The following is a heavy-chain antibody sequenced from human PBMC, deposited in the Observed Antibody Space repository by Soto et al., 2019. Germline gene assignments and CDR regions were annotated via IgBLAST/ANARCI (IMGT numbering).Heavy chain of an antibody. J-gene: IGHJ4*02. CDR1: GYPFTSYD. CDR3: ARDPVAGHFDH. V-gene: IGHV1-18*04. CDR2: INPYNGDT. Sequence: QIQLAQSGGEVRTAGASVRVSCKTSGYPFTSYDISWVRQAPGQGLEWMGWINPYNGDTNYTQKFQGRVTMTKDTSTTPVYMELRSLTLDDTAVYFCARDPVAGHFDHWGQGTLVTVSS. D-gene: IGHD6-19*01.